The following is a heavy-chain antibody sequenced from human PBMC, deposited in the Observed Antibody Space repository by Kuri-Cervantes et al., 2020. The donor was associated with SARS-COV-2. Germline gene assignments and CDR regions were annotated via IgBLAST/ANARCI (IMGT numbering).Heavy chain of an antibody. CDR1: GGSITTEDFF. CDR3: ARQDCSTTSCYTPSPKDWFDP. J-gene: IGHJ5*02. Sequence: GSLRLSCTVSGGSITTEDFFWGWIRQTPGKGLQWIGSIFYNGDTYYNPSLKSRVTMSVDTSKNEFSLRLRSLTAADTAVYYCARQDCSTTSCYTPSPKDWFDPWGQGTLVTVSS. V-gene: IGHV4-39*01. D-gene: IGHD2-2*02. CDR2: IFYNGDT.